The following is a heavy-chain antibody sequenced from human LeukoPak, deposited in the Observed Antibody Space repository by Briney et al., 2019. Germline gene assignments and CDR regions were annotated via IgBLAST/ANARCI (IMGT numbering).Heavy chain of an antibody. CDR2: MNPNSGNT. D-gene: IGHD5-12*01. Sequence: ASVKVSCKASGYTFTSYDINWVRQAPGQGLEWMGWMNPNSGNTGYAQKFQGRVTMTRNTSISTAYMEMSSLRSEDTAVYYCARGRRVATITLWEREKNRYEFDYWGQGTLVTVSS. J-gene: IGHJ4*02. V-gene: IGHV1-8*01. CDR3: ARGRRVATITLWEREKNRYEFDY. CDR1: GYTFTSYD.